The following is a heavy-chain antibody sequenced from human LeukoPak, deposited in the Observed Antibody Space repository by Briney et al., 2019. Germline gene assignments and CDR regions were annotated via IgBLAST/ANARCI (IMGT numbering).Heavy chain of an antibody. D-gene: IGHD3-22*01. CDR3: AKGSYYYDSTGYSPAPGD. CDR1: GLSFISYG. Sequence: PGGSLRLSCAASGLSFISYGMSWIRQAPGQGLEWVSSISGNGASIYYADSVKGRFTISRDNSKNTLHLQMNSLRAEDTAVYFCAKGSYYYDSTGYSPAPGDWGQGTLVTVSS. J-gene: IGHJ4*02. V-gene: IGHV3-23*01. CDR2: ISGNGASI.